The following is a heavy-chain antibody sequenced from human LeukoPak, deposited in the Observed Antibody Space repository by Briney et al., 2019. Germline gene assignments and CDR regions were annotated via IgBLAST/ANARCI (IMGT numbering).Heavy chain of an antibody. D-gene: IGHD4-17*01. CDR1: GFTFSSYA. J-gene: IGHJ4*02. Sequence: GGSLRLSCAASGFTFSSYAMHWVRQAPGKGLEWVAIISYDGFDTYYSDSVKGRFTISRDNSKNTLYLQMNSLRAEDTAMYYCARARTADGDPDYWGQGTLVAVSS. CDR3: ARARTADGDPDY. CDR2: ISYDGFDT. V-gene: IGHV3-30-3*01.